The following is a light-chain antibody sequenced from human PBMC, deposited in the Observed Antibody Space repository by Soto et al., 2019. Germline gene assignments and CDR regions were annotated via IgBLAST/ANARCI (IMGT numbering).Light chain of an antibody. V-gene: IGKV2D-29*01. Sequence: DIVMTQTPLSLCVTPGQAATISCKSSQIARHTDGRTYLYWYRQKPGQPPHLLIYEVSNRFSGVTERFSGSGSGTEFALNISRVEADDVGIYYCMQNIDLPPTFGQGTKLEI. CDR3: MQNIDLPPT. CDR1: QIARHTDGRTY. CDR2: EVS. J-gene: IGKJ2*01.